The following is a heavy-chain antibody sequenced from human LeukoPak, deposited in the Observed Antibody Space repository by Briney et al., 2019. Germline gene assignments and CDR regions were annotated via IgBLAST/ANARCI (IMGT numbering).Heavy chain of an antibody. CDR3: AKDMVRGGPFDY. D-gene: IGHD3-10*01. Sequence: GGSLRLSCATSGFSFSSYAMHWVRQAPGKGLEWVSGISWNSGSIGYADSVKGRFTISRDNAKNSLYLQMNSLRAEDTALYYCAKDMVRGGPFDYWGQGTLVTVSS. CDR1: GFSFSSYA. CDR2: ISWNSGSI. J-gene: IGHJ4*02. V-gene: IGHV3-9*01.